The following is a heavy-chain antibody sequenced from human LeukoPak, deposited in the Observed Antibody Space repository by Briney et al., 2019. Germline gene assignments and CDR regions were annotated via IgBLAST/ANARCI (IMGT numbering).Heavy chain of an antibody. J-gene: IGHJ3*02. CDR3: ASSPRATRAALDI. CDR2: IYPGDSDT. Sequence: GASLKISCKGSGYSFTSYWIGWVRQMPGKGLEWMGIIYPGDSDTRYSPSFQGQVTISADKSISTAYLQWSSLKASDTAMYYCASSPRATRAALDIWGQGTMVTVSS. CDR1: GYSFTSYW. V-gene: IGHV5-51*01. D-gene: IGHD5-12*01.